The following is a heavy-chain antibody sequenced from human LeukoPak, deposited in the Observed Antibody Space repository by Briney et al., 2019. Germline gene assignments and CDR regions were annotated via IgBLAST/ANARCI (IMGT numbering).Heavy chain of an antibody. CDR2: IYYSGST. CDR3: ASPNSSGWLSYFDY. D-gene: IGHD6-19*01. Sequence: PSETLSLTCTVSGGSISSISYYWGWIRQPPGKGLEWIGRIYYSGSTYYNPSLKSRVTISVDTSKNQFSLKLSSVTAADTAVYYCASPNSSGWLSYFDYWGQGTLVTVSS. V-gene: IGHV4-39*01. CDR1: GGSISSISYY. J-gene: IGHJ4*02.